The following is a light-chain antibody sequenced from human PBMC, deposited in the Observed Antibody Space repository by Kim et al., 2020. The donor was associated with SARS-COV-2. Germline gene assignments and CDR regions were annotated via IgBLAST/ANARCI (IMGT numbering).Light chain of an antibody. V-gene: IGLV3-9*01. CDR2: RDS. CDR3: QVWDSSNVV. Sequence: VALGQTARITCGGNNIGSKNVHWYQQKQGQAPVLVIYRDSNRPSGIPERFSGSNSGNTATLTISRAQAGDEADYYCQVWDSSNVVFGGGTQLTVL. CDR1: NIGSKN. J-gene: IGLJ2*01.